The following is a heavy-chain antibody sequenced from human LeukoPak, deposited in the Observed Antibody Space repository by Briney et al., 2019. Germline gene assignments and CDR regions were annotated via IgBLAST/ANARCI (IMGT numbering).Heavy chain of an antibody. Sequence: ASVKVSCKASGYTFTGYYMHCVRQTPGQGLESMGWINPNSVATNYAQMFQGRVTMTRDTSISTAYMQLSRLRSDDTAVYYCARDQDYCSGGSCRTPYDAFDIWGQGTMVTVSS. CDR3: ARDQDYCSGGSCRTPYDAFDI. CDR2: INPNSVAT. D-gene: IGHD2-15*01. CDR1: GYTFTGYY. V-gene: IGHV1-2*02. J-gene: IGHJ3*02.